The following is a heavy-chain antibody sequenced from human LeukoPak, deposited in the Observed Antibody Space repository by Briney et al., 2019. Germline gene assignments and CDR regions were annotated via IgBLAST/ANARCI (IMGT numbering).Heavy chain of an antibody. CDR3: ARVGGQWLVPGWSFFDY. V-gene: IGHV3-21*01. CDR2: ITSSSSYI. CDR1: GFTFSSYS. D-gene: IGHD6-19*01. J-gene: IGHJ4*02. Sequence: GGSLRLSCAASGFTFSSYSMTWVRQAPGKGLEWVSCITSSSSYIYYADSVQGRFTISRDNAKNSLYLQMNSLRAEDTAVYYCARVGGQWLVPGWSFFDYWGQGTLVTVSS.